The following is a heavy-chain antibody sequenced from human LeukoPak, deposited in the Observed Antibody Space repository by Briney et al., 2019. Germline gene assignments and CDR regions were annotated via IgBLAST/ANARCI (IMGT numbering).Heavy chain of an antibody. V-gene: IGHV3-7*01. Sequence: PGGSLRLSCAASGFTFTSYWMSWVRQAPGKGLEWVANIKEDGSEKYYVDSVKGRFTISRDNAKNSVSLQMNSLRAEDTAVYYCARGSGWGYNWFDPWGQGTLVTVSS. J-gene: IGHJ5*02. CDR1: GFTFTSYW. CDR2: IKEDGSEK. CDR3: ARGSGWGYNWFDP. D-gene: IGHD6-19*01.